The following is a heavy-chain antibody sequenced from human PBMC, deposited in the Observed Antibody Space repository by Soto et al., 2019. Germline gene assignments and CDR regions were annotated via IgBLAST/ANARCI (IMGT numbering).Heavy chain of an antibody. CDR2: ISSSGSTI. CDR1: GFTFSDYY. Sequence: QVQLVESGGGLVKPGGSLRLSCAASGFTFSDYYMSWIRQAPGKGLEWVSYISSSGSTIYYGDSVKGRFTISRDNAKNYLYLQMNSLRAEDTAVDSCERVRGGRQWLVRDYFDYWGQVPLVTVSS. J-gene: IGHJ4*02. CDR3: ERVRGGRQWLVRDYFDY. V-gene: IGHV3-11*01. D-gene: IGHD6-19*01.